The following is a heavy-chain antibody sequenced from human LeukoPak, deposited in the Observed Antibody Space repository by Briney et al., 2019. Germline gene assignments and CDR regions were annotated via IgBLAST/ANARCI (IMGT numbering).Heavy chain of an antibody. CDR2: IKQDGSEK. D-gene: IGHD5-24*01. V-gene: IGHV3-7*04. J-gene: IGHJ4*02. Sequence: GGSLRLSCAASGFTFSSYWMSWVRQAPGKGLEWVANIKQDGSEKYYVDSVKGRFIISRDNAKNSLYLQMNSLRAEDTAVYYCARAVEMATTYYFDYWGQGTLVTVSS. CDR3: ARAVEMATTYYFDY. CDR1: GFTFSSYW.